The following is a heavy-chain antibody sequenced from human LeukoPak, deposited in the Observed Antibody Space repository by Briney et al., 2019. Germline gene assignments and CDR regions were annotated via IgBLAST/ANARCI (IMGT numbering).Heavy chain of an antibody. J-gene: IGHJ6*02. CDR3: ARDGYGGNSEGSYYYGMDV. D-gene: IGHD4-23*01. Sequence: SVKVSCKASGGTFSSYAISWVRQAPGQGLEWMGGIIPIFGTANYAQKFQGRVTITADESTSTAYMELSSLRSEDTAVYYCARDGYGGNSEGSYYYGMDVWGQGTTVTVSS. V-gene: IGHV1-69*01. CDR2: IIPIFGTA. CDR1: GGTFSSYA.